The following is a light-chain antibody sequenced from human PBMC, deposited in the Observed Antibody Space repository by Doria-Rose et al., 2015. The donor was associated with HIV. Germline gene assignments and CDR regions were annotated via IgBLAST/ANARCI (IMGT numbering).Light chain of an antibody. CDR1: QTVSTY. CDR2: AAS. Sequence: DIQVTQSPSSPSASIGDRVTITCRASQTVSTYLNWFQQEPGKAPKLLIYAASRLQSGVPSRFSGSGSGTDFTLTISGLQPGDFATYYRQQTYSSPPWTFGQGTKVEMK. CDR3: QQTYSSPPWT. J-gene: IGKJ1*01. V-gene: IGKV1-39*01.